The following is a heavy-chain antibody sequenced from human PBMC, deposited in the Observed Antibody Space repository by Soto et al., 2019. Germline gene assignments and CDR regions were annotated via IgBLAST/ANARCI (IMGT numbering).Heavy chain of an antibody. Sequence: VPGPCKRSGGPFSSYASSWVRQAPGQGLEWMGGIIPIFGTANYAQKFQGRVTIIADESTSTAYMELSSLRSEDTAVYYCARNSNHYDSSGPFDYWGQGTLVTVSS. CDR3: ARNSNHYDSSGPFDY. D-gene: IGHD3-22*01. V-gene: IGHV1-69*13. J-gene: IGHJ4*02. CDR2: IIPIFGTA. CDR1: GGPFSSYA.